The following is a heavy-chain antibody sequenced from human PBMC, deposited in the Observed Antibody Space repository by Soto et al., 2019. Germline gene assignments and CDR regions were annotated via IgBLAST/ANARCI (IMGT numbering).Heavy chain of an antibody. Sequence: SETLSLTCAVYGGSFSGYYWSWIRQPPGKGLEWIGEINHSGSTNYNPSLKSRVTISVDTSKNQFSLKLSSVTAADTAVYYCATEVAAAGTIVDYWGQGTLVTVSS. CDR1: GGSFSGYY. D-gene: IGHD6-13*01. J-gene: IGHJ4*02. V-gene: IGHV4-34*01. CDR2: INHSGST. CDR3: ATEVAAAGTIVDY.